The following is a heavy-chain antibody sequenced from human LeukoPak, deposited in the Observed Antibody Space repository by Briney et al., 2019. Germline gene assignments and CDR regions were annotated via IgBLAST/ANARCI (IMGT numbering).Heavy chain of an antibody. D-gene: IGHD4-23*01. CDR2: IYYSGST. Sequence: TSETLSLTCTVSGDSINNYYWSWIRQPPGKGVEWIGYIYYSGSTYYNPSLKSRVTISVDTSKNQFSLKLSSVTAADTAVYYCAREGYGGNSSNWGQGTLVTVSS. CDR3: AREGYGGNSSN. J-gene: IGHJ4*02. CDR1: GDSINNYY. V-gene: IGHV4-59*12.